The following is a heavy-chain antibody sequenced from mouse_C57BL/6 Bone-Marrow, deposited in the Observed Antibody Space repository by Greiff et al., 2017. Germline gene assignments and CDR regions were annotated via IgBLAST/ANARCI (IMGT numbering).Heavy chain of an antibody. CDR1: GYTFTSYW. D-gene: IGHD1-1*01. V-gene: IGHV1-55*01. Sequence: QVQLQQPGAELVKPGASVKMSCKASGYTFTSYWITWVKQRPGQGLEWIGDIHPGSGSTNYNEKFKSKATLTVDTSSSTAYMQLSSLTSEDSAVYYCARGVRYPEWYFGVWGTGTTVTVSS. CDR3: ARGVRYPEWYFGV. CDR2: IHPGSGST. J-gene: IGHJ1*03.